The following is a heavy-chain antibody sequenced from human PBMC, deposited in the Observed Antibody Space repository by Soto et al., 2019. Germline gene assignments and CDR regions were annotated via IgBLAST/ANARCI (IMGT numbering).Heavy chain of an antibody. V-gene: IGHV3-53*02. CDR1: GFTVSSKY. CDR2: IWSAGLI. J-gene: IGHJ6*02. CDR3: AREAPMDV. Sequence: DVQLVETGGELIQPGGSLRLSCAASGFTVSSKYMSWVRQAPGKGLEWISVIWSAGLIYYADSVRGRFTISRDISKNILYLEMTSLMADDTAVYYFAREAPMDVWGQGTTVTVSS.